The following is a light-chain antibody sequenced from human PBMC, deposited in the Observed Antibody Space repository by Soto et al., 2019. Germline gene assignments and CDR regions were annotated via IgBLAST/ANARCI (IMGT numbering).Light chain of an antibody. V-gene: IGLV3-21*02. Sequence: SYELTQPPSVSVAPGQTARITCGGNNIGSKSVHWYQQKPGQAPVLVVYDDSDWPSGIPERFSGSNSGNTATLTISRVEAGDEADYYCQVWDSSSGVVFGGGTKLTVL. CDR1: NIGSKS. CDR2: DDS. J-gene: IGLJ2*01. CDR3: QVWDSSSGVV.